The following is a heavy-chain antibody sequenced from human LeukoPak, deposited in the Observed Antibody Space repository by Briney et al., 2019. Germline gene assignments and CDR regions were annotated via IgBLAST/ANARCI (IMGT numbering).Heavy chain of an antibody. CDR1: GFTFSSYW. Sequence: GGSLRLSCAASGFTFSSYWMHWVRQAPGKGLVWVSRINSDGSSTNYADSVKGRFTISRDNSKNTLYLQMNSLRAEDTAVYYCAKDRPYSSGWYDFDYWGQGTLVTVSS. CDR2: INSDGSST. V-gene: IGHV3-74*01. CDR3: AKDRPYSSGWYDFDY. D-gene: IGHD6-19*01. J-gene: IGHJ4*02.